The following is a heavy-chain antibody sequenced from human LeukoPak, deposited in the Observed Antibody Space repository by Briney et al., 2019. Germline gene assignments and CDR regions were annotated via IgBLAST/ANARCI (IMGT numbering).Heavy chain of an antibody. CDR3: ASRKLGNDY. D-gene: IGHD7-27*01. CDR1: GGSFSDYY. V-gene: IGHV4-59*01. J-gene: IGHJ4*02. CDR2: IYYTGST. Sequence: SETLSLTCTISGGSFSDYYWSWIRQSPGKGLEWIGYIYYTGSTTYNPSLKSRVTISADTSKNQFSLKLSSVTAADTAVYYCASRKLGNDYWGQGTLVTVSS.